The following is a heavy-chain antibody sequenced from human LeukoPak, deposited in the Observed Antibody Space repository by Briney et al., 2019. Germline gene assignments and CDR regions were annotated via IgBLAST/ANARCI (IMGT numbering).Heavy chain of an antibody. V-gene: IGHV4-38-2*02. CDR1: GYSISSGYY. CDR2: IYHSGNT. CDR3: ARHQQWPPRGFDP. D-gene: IGHD6-19*01. J-gene: IGHJ5*02. Sequence: PSETLSLTCTVSGYSISSGYYWGWIRQPPGKGLEWIANIYHSGNTYYNPSLKSRVAISVDTSKNQFSLKLSSVTAADTAVYYCARHQQWPPRGFDPWGQGTLVTVSS.